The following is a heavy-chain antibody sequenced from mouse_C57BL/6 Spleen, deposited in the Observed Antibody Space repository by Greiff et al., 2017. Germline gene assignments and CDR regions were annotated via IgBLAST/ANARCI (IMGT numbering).Heavy chain of an antibody. CDR2: INPNNGGT. V-gene: IGHV1-18*01. Sequence: EVQLQQSGPELVKPGASVKIPCKASGYTFTDYNMDWVKQSHGKSLEWIGDINPNNGGTIYNQKFKGKDTLTVDKSSSTAYMELRSLTSEDTAVYYCARSNYSNYVDYAMDYWGQGTSVTVSS. CDR1: GYTFTDYN. J-gene: IGHJ4*01. CDR3: ARSNYSNYVDYAMDY. D-gene: IGHD2-5*01.